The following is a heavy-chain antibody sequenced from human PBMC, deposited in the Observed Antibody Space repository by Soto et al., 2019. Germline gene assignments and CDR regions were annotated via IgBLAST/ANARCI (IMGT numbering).Heavy chain of an antibody. V-gene: IGHV4-4*02. Sequence: LTCAVSGDSITSDKWWSWTRQPPGKGLQWIGEIYHSGSSKYNPSLKSRVIISVDKSTNQFSLKVSSVTAADTAVYYCARGETQQQREHWGPGTQVTVSS. CDR1: GDSITSDKW. CDR3: ARGETQQQREH. CDR2: IYHSGSS. D-gene: IGHD6-13*01. J-gene: IGHJ4*01.